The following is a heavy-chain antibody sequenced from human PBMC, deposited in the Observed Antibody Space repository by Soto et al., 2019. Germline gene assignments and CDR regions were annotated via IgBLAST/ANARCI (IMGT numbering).Heavy chain of an antibody. V-gene: IGHV4-31*03. D-gene: IGHD2-8*01. J-gene: IGHJ4*02. CDR2: IYYSGST. CDR3: ARVPEGRYCTNGVCYTPHFDY. CDR1: GGSISSGGYY. Sequence: SETLSLTCTVSGGSISSGGYYWSWIRQHPGKGLEWIGYIYYSGSTYYNPSLKSRVTISVDTSKNQFSLKLSSVTAADTAVYYCARVPEGRYCTNGVCYTPHFDYWGQGTLVTVSS.